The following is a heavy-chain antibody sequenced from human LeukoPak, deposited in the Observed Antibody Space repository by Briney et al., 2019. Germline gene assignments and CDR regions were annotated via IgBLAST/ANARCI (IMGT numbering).Heavy chain of an antibody. D-gene: IGHD7-27*01. CDR3: AKDGGLWVSAHWGDS. J-gene: IGHJ4*02. CDR2: ITTSDGNK. V-gene: IGHV3-23*01. Sequence: ETLSLTCTVSGGSLSSSNYYWGWLRQPPGRGLEWVSTITTSDGNKYYAASVKGGFTVSRDNSKNTLFLQMNSLRAEDTAVYYCAKDGGLWVSAHWGDSGGRGTLVTVSS. CDR1: GGSLSSSNYY.